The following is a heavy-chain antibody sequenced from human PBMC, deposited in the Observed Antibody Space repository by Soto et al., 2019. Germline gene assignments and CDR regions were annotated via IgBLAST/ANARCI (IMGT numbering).Heavy chain of an antibody. CDR2: IIPILGIA. CDR1: GGTFSSYT. V-gene: IGHV1-69*02. CDR3: ARYRMFRGVITDLDYYYYMDV. J-gene: IGHJ6*03. Sequence: ASVKVSCKASGGTFSSYTISWVRQAPGQGLEWMGRIIPILGIANYAQKFQGRVTITADKSTSTAYMELSSLRSEDTAVYYCARYRMFRGVITDLDYYYYMDVWGKGTTVTV. D-gene: IGHD3-10*01.